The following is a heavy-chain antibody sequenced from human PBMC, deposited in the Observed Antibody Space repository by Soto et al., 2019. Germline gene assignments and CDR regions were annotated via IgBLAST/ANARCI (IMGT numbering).Heavy chain of an antibody. CDR2: IIDSGGST. V-gene: IGHV3-23*01. Sequence: GSLRLSCAASGFTFSSCAMGWVRQAPGKGLEWVSDIIDSGGSTYYADSVKGRFTIARDNSKNTLYLQMNSLRVEDTAVYHCARDFSMVVVAPGYWGQGTLVTVSS. D-gene: IGHD3-22*01. J-gene: IGHJ4*02. CDR3: ARDFSMVVVAPGY. CDR1: GFTFSSCA.